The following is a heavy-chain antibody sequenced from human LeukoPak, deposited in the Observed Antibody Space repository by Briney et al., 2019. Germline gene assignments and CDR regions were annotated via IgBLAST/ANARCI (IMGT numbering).Heavy chain of an antibody. Sequence: GESLKISCKGSGYSFTSYWISWVRQMPGKGLEWMGRIDPSDSYTNYSPSFQGHVTISADKSISTAFLQWSGLKASDTAMYYCARVVREEDGMDVWGQGTTVTVSS. CDR3: ARVVREEDGMDV. J-gene: IGHJ6*02. D-gene: IGHD3-16*02. CDR2: IDPSDSYT. V-gene: IGHV5-10-1*01. CDR1: GYSFTSYW.